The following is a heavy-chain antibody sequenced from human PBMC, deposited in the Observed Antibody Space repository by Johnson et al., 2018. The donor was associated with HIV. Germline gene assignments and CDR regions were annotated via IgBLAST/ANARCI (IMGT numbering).Heavy chain of an antibody. J-gene: IGHJ3*02. CDR1: GFTFSSYG. CDR2: ISYDGTNK. D-gene: IGHD2-2*01. CDR3: TTDLVPAAKEPVVVGGAFDI. Sequence: QVQLVESGGGVVQPGRSLRLSCAASGFTFSSYGMHWVRQAPGKGLEWVTVISYDGTNKYYADSVKGRFTISRDNSKNTLYLQMNSLKTEDTAVYYCTTDLVPAAKEPVVVGGAFDIWGQGTMVTVSS. V-gene: IGHV3-30*03.